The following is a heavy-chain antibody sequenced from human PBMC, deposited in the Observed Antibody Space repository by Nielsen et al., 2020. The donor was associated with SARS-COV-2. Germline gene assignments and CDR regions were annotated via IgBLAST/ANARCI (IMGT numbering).Heavy chain of an antibody. CDR3: ARVRSSGWFEALDV. CDR2: VMPLFSTQ. CDR1: GDTFIKHA. V-gene: IGHV1-69*13. Sequence: SVKVSCKASGDTFIKHAIMWVRQAPGKGLEWMGGVMPLFSTQYAQKFQDRLTISADESTTTAYMELRSLRLEDTAVYFCARVRSSGWFEALDVWGQGTLVTVSS. D-gene: IGHD6-19*01. J-gene: IGHJ3*01.